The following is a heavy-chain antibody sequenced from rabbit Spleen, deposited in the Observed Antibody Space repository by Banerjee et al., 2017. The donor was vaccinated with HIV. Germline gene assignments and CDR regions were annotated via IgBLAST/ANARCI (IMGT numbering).Heavy chain of an antibody. CDR1: GVSFSFNSY. Sequence: QSLEESGGDLVKPGASLTLTCTASGVSFSFNSYMCWVRQAPGKGLEWIACIDTGSSGFTYFATWAKGRFTCSKTSSTTVTLQMTRLTAADTATYFCARDLDGVIGWNFGWWGQGTLVTVS. J-gene: IGHJ3*01. V-gene: IGHV1S40*01. D-gene: IGHD4-1*01. CDR3: ARDLDGVIGWNFGW. CDR2: IDTGSSGFT.